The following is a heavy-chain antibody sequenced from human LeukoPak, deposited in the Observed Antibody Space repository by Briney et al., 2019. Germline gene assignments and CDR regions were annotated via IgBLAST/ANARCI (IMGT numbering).Heavy chain of an antibody. V-gene: IGHV3-48*02. CDR2: ISSSSSTI. D-gene: IGHD2-21*02. CDR3: AREPPMVVTATLGDAFDI. CDR1: GFTFSSYS. Sequence: GGSLRLSCAASGFTFSSYSMNWVRQAPGKGLGWVSYISSSSSTIYYADSVKGRFTISRDNAKNSLYLQMNSLRDEDTAVYYCAREPPMVVTATLGDAFDIWGQGTMVTVSS. J-gene: IGHJ3*02.